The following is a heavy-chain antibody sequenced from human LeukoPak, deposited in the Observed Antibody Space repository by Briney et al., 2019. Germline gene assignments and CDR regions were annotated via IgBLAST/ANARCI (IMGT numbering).Heavy chain of an antibody. CDR2: VSSDGSVT. CDR3: AKYSQLLSGYYFDF. CDR1: GFIFSDYG. V-gene: IGHV3-30*18. Sequence: GRSLRLSCAASGFIFSDYGMHWVRQAPGKGLEWVAVVSSDGSVTYYIDSVKGRFTVSRDNSKNTLYLQMNSLRAEDTAIYYCAKYSQLLSGYYFDFWGQGTLVTVSS. D-gene: IGHD2-2*01. J-gene: IGHJ4*02.